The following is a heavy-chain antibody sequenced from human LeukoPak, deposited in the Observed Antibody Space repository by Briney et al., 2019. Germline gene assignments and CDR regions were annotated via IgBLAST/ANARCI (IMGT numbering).Heavy chain of an antibody. CDR2: ISGSGGST. D-gene: IGHD6-13*01. J-gene: IGHJ4*02. CDR3: AKARYPGYSSSLTGFDY. CDR1: GFTFSSYG. V-gene: IGHV3-23*01. Sequence: PGGSLRLSCAASGFTFSSYGMSWVRQAPGKGLEWVSAISGSGGSTYYADSVKGRFTISRDNSKNTLYLQMNSLRAEDTAVYYCAKARYPGYSSSLTGFDYWGQGTLVTVSS.